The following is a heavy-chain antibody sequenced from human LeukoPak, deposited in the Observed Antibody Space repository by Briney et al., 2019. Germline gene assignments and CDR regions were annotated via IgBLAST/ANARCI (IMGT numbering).Heavy chain of an antibody. J-gene: IGHJ1*01. CDR2: ISAYNGNT. CDR3: ARMGWLRASTAGTEYFQH. D-gene: IGHD5-12*01. V-gene: IGHV1-18*01. CDR1: GYTFTSYG. Sequence: ASVKVSCTASGYTFTSYGISWVRQAPGQGLEWMGWISAYNGNTNYAQKLQGRVTMTTDTSTSTAYMELRSLRSDDTAVYYCARMGWLRASTAGTEYFQHWGQGTLVTVSS.